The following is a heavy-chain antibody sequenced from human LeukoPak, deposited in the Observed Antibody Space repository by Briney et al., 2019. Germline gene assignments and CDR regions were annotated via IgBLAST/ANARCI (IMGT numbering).Heavy chain of an antibody. CDR3: ARPRIQIWFDP. CDR1: GGSISSYY. J-gene: IGHJ5*02. Sequence: SETLSLTCSVSGGSISSYYWSWIRQPPGKGLEWIGSIYYSGSTYYNPSLKSRVTISVDTSKNQFSLKLSSVTAADTAVYYCARPRIQIWFDPWGQGTLLTVSS. CDR2: IYYSGST. D-gene: IGHD3-3*02. V-gene: IGHV4-59*05.